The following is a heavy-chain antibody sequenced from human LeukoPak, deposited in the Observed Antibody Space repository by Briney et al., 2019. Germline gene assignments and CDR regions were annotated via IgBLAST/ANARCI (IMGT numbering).Heavy chain of an antibody. V-gene: IGHV1-69*13. CDR1: GGIFSNSA. J-gene: IGHJ4*02. Sequence: GASVKVSCKVSGGIFSNSAISWVRHDPGQGLEYMGGIIPMFGTTNYARRFQGRLTITADESTSTTYMELSSLRSEDTAVYYCARGGGLAARPLDYWGQGTLVTVSS. D-gene: IGHD6-6*01. CDR3: ARGGGLAARPLDY. CDR2: IIPMFGTT.